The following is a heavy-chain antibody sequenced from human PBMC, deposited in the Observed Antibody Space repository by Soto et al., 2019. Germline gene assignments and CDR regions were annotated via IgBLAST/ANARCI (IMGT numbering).Heavy chain of an antibody. V-gene: IGHV3-33*01. D-gene: IGHD3-3*01. Sequence: QVQLVESGGGVVQPGRSLRLSCAASGFTFSSYGMHWVRQAPGKGLEWVAVIWYDGSNKYYADSVKGRFTISRDNSKNTLYMQMNSLSAEDTAVYYCARDGVYSDFWSGYSNYFDYWGQGTLVTVSS. CDR1: GFTFSSYG. CDR2: IWYDGSNK. J-gene: IGHJ4*02. CDR3: ARDGVYSDFWSGYSNYFDY.